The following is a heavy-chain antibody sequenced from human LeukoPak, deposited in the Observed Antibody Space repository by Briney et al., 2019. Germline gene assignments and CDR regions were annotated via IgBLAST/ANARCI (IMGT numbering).Heavy chain of an antibody. CDR1: GGSISSYY. D-gene: IGHD2-21*02. CDR2: IYYSGST. Sequence: PSETLSLTCTVSGGSISSYYWSWIRQPPGKGLEWIGYIYYSGSTNYNPSLKSRLTISVDTSKNQFSLKLSSVTAADTAVYYCARGVRMVVTAKGVRYYYYYMDVWGKGTTVTISS. J-gene: IGHJ6*03. CDR3: ARGVRMVVTAKGVRYYYYYMDV. V-gene: IGHV4-59*12.